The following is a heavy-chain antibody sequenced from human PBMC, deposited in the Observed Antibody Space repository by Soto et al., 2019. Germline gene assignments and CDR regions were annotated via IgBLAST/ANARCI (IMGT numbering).Heavy chain of an antibody. D-gene: IGHD3-22*01. Sequence: QVQLVESGGGLVKPGGSLRLSCAASGFTFSDYYMSWIRQAPGKGLEWVSYISSSSSYTNYADSVKGRFTISRDNAKNSHYLQMNSLRAEDTAVYCCARGDSSGYYPYSFDYWGQGTLVTVSS. CDR3: ARGDSSGYYPYSFDY. J-gene: IGHJ4*02. CDR1: GFTFSDYY. CDR2: ISSSSSYT. V-gene: IGHV3-11*06.